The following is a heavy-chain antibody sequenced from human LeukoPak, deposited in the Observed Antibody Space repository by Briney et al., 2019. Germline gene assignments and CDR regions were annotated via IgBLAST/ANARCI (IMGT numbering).Heavy chain of an antibody. V-gene: IGHV3-7*01. CDR2: IKQDGSQK. J-gene: IGHJ4*02. CDR1: GFTFSIYW. Sequence: GGSLRLSCAASGFTFSIYWMSWVRQAPGKGLEWVANIKQDGSQKYYVDSVKGRFTISRDNANNSLYLQMNSLRAEDTAVYYCARGQQLVYWGQGTLVTVSS. D-gene: IGHD6-13*01. CDR3: ARGQQLVY.